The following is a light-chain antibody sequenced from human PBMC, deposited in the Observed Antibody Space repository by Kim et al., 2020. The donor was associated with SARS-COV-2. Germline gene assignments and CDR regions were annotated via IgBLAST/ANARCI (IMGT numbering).Light chain of an antibody. J-gene: IGKJ4*01. CDR2: AAS. CDR3: QQYYSYPLT. Sequence: ASIGDRVTIICRASQGIGSYLAWYQQKPGKAPKLLIHAASTLQSGVPSRFSGSGSGTDFTLTIGCLQSEDFATYYCQQYYSYPLTFGGGTKVDIK. CDR1: QGIGSY. V-gene: IGKV1-8*01.